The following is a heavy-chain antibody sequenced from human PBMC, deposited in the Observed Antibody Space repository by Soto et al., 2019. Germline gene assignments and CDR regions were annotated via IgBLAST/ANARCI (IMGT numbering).Heavy chain of an antibody. Sequence: QVQLQESGPGLVKPSETLSLTCTVSGGSISSYYWSWIRQPPGKGLEWIGYIYYSGSTNYNPSLNSPGTISVDTSKTTFSLNLSSVTAPDTAVYFCARARPLLVNHAAFHIWGQGTMFTVSS. CDR2: IYYSGST. CDR1: GGSISSYY. J-gene: IGHJ3*02. V-gene: IGHV4-59*01. CDR3: ARARPLLVNHAAFHI. D-gene: IGHD6-6*01.